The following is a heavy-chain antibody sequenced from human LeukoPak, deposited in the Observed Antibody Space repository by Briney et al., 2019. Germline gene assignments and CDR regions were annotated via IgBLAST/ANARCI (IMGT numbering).Heavy chain of an antibody. Sequence: ASVKVSCKVSGYTLTELSMHWVRQAPGKGLEWMGGFDPEDGETIYAQKFQGRVTMTEDTSTDTAYTELSSLRSEDTAVYYCATRLAYCGGDCYSAEYFQHWGQGTLVTVSS. CDR3: ATRLAYCGGDCYSAEYFQH. D-gene: IGHD2-21*02. J-gene: IGHJ1*01. V-gene: IGHV1-24*01. CDR2: FDPEDGET. CDR1: GYTLTELS.